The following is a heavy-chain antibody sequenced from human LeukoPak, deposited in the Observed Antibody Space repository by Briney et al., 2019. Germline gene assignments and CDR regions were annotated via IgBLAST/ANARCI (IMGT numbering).Heavy chain of an antibody. Sequence: ASVKVSCKASGYTFTGYYMHWVRQAPGQGLEGMGWINPNSGGTNYAQNFQGRVTMTSYTSINTAYMELSRLRSDDTAVYYCERVAVAGTRCFDYWGEGTLV. CDR1: GYTFTGYY. V-gene: IGHV1-2*02. D-gene: IGHD6-19*01. CDR2: INPNSGGT. CDR3: ERVAVAGTRCFDY. J-gene: IGHJ4*02.